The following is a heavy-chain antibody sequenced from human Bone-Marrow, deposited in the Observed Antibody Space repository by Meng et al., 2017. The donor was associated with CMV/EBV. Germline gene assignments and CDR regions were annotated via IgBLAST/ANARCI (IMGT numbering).Heavy chain of an antibody. V-gene: IGHV1-8*03. CDR1: GYTFTNYV. J-gene: IGHJ4*02. D-gene: IGHD3-3*01. CDR3: ARGRFMAY. Sequence: TVSCKASGYTFTNYVINWVRQATGQGLEWLGWLNPATANSGYAEKFQGRVTFTRDTSTTTAYMELRSLRSEDTAVYYCARGRFMAYWGQGTLVTVSS. CDR2: LNPATANS.